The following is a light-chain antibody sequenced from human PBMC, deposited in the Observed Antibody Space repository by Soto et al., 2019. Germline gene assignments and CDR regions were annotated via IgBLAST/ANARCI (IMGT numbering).Light chain of an antibody. CDR1: RSLSDNH. CDR2: NSS. J-gene: IGKJ2*01. Sequence: EIVLTQSPGTLSLSPGETAALSCRASRSLSDNHLAWYQQRPGQAPRLLIYNSSSRAAGIPVRFRGSGSGTDFTLTIRRLEPEDFGVYYCQQYSDAPHTFGLGTKVEIQ. CDR3: QQYSDAPHT. V-gene: IGKV3-20*01.